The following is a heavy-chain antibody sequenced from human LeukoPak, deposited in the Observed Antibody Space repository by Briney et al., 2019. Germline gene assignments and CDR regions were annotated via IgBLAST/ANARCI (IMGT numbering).Heavy chain of an antibody. V-gene: IGHV4-39*01. J-gene: IGHJ4*02. CDR3: ASISGSYGPLDH. CDR1: GGSFSSSSYY. Sequence: PSETLSLTCTVSGGSFSSSSYYWGWIRQPPGKGLEWTGSIYYSGSTYYNPSLKSRVTISVDTSKNQFSLKLRSVTAADTAVYYCASISGSYGPLDHWGQGTLVTVSS. CDR2: IYYSGST. D-gene: IGHD1-26*01.